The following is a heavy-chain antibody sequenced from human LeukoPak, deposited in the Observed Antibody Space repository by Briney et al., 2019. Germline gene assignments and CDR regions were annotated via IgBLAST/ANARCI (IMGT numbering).Heavy chain of an antibody. CDR2: FHYSGST. CDR1: GVSISSYY. J-gene: IGHJ3*02. V-gene: IGHV4-59*08. Sequence: ASETLSLTCSVSGVSISSYYWIWIRQPPGKGLQCIGYFHYSGSTNYNPSLKSRVTISVDTSKNQFPLKLSSVTAADTALYYCARLGLPNAFDIWGLGTMVTVSS. D-gene: IGHD5-12*01. CDR3: ARLGLPNAFDI.